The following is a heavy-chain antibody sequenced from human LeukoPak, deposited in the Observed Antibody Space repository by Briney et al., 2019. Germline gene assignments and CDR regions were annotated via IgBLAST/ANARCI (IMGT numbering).Heavy chain of an antibody. J-gene: IGHJ4*02. CDR2: INRSGST. CDR1: GGSLSYYY. CDR3: ARGGFYCGDDCYVDY. D-gene: IGHD2-21*02. Sequence: SETLSLTCAVYGGSLSYYYWSWIRQPPEKGLEGIGEINRSGSTNYNPSLKSRVSILVDASKNQFSLKLGSVTAADTAVYYCARGGFYCGDDCYVDYWGQGTLVTVSS. V-gene: IGHV4-34*01.